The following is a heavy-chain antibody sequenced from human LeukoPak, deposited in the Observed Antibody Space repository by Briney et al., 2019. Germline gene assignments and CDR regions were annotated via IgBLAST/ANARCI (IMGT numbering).Heavy chain of an antibody. CDR2: INSDGRST. Sequence: GGSLRLSCAGSGFTFGSYWMHWGRQGPGKGPVWVSRINSDGRSTTYADAVKGRFTISRDNAKGTLYLQMDSLTGEDSGVYYCARDVDFDYWGQGTLVTVSS. CDR3: ARDVDFDY. V-gene: IGHV3-74*01. CDR1: GFTFGSYW. J-gene: IGHJ4*02.